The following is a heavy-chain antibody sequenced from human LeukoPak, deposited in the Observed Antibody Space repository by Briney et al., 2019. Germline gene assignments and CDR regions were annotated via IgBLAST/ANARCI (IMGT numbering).Heavy chain of an antibody. J-gene: IGHJ6*03. CDR2: IIPIFGTA. Sequence: SVKVSCKASGGTFSSYAISWVRQAPGQGLEWMGRIIPIFGTANYAQKFQGRVTITTDESTSTAYMELSSLRSEDTAVYCYARGAACSGGSCHPSAMDVWGKGTTVTVSS. V-gene: IGHV1-69*05. D-gene: IGHD2-15*01. CDR3: ARGAACSGGSCHPSAMDV. CDR1: GGTFSSYA.